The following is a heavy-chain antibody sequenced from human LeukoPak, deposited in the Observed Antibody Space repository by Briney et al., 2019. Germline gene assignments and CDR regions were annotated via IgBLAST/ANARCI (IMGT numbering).Heavy chain of an antibody. D-gene: IGHD5-12*01. CDR2: ISGSGRNT. V-gene: IGHV3-23*01. CDR1: GFTFSSYA. CDR3: ARAVLDRVATPPFDY. J-gene: IGHJ4*02. Sequence: GGSLRLSCAASGFTFSSYAMSWVRQAPGKGLEWVSVISGSGRNTYYADSVKGRFTISRDNSKNTLYLQMNSLRAEDTAVYYCARAVLDRVATPPFDYWGQGTLVTVSS.